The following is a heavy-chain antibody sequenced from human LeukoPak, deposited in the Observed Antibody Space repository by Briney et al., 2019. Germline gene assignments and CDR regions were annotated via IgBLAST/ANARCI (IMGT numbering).Heavy chain of an antibody. CDR2: INWNGGST. J-gene: IGHJ4*02. CDR1: GFTFDDYG. Sequence: GGSLRLSCAASGFTFDDYGMSWVRQAPGKGLEWVSGINWNGGSTGYADSVKGRFTISRDYAKNSLYLQMNSLRAEDTALYYCARARGYSYGCDYWGQGTLVTVSS. CDR3: ARARGYSYGCDY. V-gene: IGHV3-20*04. D-gene: IGHD5-18*01.